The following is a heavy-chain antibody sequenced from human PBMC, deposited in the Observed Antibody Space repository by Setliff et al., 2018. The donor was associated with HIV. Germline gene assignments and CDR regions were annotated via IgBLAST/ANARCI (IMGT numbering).Heavy chain of an antibody. V-gene: IGHV1-46*01. CDR3: ARLGDFWSGYYYLDY. D-gene: IGHD3-3*01. CDR2: INPSGDST. CDR1: GYTFTSYY. Sequence: ASVKVSCKASGYTFTSYYMHWVRQAPGQGLEWMGIINPSGDSTSYAQKFQGRVTMTRDTSTNTVYMELSSLRSEDTAVYYCARLGDFWSGYYYLDYWGQGTLVTV. J-gene: IGHJ4*02.